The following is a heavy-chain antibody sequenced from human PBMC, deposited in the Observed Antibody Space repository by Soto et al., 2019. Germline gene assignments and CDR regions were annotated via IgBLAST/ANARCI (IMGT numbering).Heavy chain of an antibody. CDR1: GYTLTELS. D-gene: IGHD3-16*01. Sequence: QVQLVQSGAEVKKPGASVKVSCKVSGYTLTELSMHWVRQAPGKGLEWMGGFDPEDGETIYAQKFQGRVTMTEDTSTNTADREWGTQRLEHTAVYSCEPTLGSRLPLAPFDYCGEEPLITVSP. V-gene: IGHV1-24*01. CDR3: EPTLGSRLPLAPFDY. J-gene: IGHJ4*02. CDR2: FDPEDGET.